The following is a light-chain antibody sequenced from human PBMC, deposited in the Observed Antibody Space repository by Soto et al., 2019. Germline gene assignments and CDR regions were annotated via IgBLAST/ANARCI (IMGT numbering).Light chain of an antibody. J-gene: IGLJ1*01. CDR1: SGHSSYA. V-gene: IGLV4-69*01. CDR2: LNSDGSH. Sequence: QPVLTQSPSASASLGASVKLTCTLSSGHSSYAIAWHQQQPEKGPRYLMKLNSDGSHSKGDGIPYRFSGSSSGADRYLIISSLQSEDEADYYCQTWGTGIHVFGTGTKVTVL. CDR3: QTWGTGIHV.